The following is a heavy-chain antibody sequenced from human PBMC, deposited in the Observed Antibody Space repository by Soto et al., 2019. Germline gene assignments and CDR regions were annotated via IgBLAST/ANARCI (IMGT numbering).Heavy chain of an antibody. J-gene: IGHJ4*02. CDR2: IYYSGST. V-gene: IGHV4-39*01. CDR1: GGSISSSSYY. CDR3: ARHEAPSGWYFDY. Sequence: SETLSLTCTVSGGSISSSSYYWVLIRQPPGKGLEWIGSIYYSGSTYYNPSLKSRVTISVDTSKNQFSLKLSSVTAADTAVYYCARHEAPSGWYFDYWGQGTLVTVSS. D-gene: IGHD6-19*01.